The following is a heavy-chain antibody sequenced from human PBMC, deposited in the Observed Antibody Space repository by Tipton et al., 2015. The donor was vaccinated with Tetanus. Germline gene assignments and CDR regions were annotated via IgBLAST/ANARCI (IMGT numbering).Heavy chain of an antibody. J-gene: IGHJ5*02. Sequence: QLVQSGAEVKKPGASVKVSCKASGYTFTHYGVNWVRQAPGQGLEWLGWISPFNDNINYAEKFQGRLTMTTDRSTSPVSMALWSLRSDDTAVYYCARGRGLGPHEFFEHWGQGTLVIVSS. CDR1: GYTFTHYG. CDR3: ARGRGLGPHEFFEH. V-gene: IGHV1-18*01. D-gene: IGHD3-10*01. CDR2: ISPFNDNI.